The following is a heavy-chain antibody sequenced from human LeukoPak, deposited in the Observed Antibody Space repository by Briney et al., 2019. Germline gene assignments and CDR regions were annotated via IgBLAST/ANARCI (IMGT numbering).Heavy chain of an antibody. Sequence: GASVTVSCTASGFTFTSSAVQWVRQARGQRLEWIGWIVVGSGNTNYAQKFQERVTITRDMSTSTAYMELSSLRSEDTAVYYCAAGVRSGGMDVWGKGTTVTVSS. J-gene: IGHJ6*04. CDR3: AAGVRSGGMDV. CDR2: IVVGSGNT. CDR1: GFTFTSSA. V-gene: IGHV1-58*01.